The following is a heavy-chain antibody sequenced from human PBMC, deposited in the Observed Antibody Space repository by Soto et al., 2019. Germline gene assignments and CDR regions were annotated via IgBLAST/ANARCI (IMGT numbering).Heavy chain of an antibody. J-gene: IGHJ6*02. CDR2: ISYDGANT. V-gene: IGHV3-30*04. D-gene: IGHD3-3*01. CDR1: GFTFSTYA. Sequence: PGGSLRLSCAASGFTFSTYAIHWVRQAPGKGLEWVAVISYDGANTYYADSVKGRFTISRDNSKNTLYLQMNSLRAEDTAVYYCAKGSYYDFWSGYYTGYYYYGMDVWGQGTTVTVSS. CDR3: AKGSYYDFWSGYYTGYYYYGMDV.